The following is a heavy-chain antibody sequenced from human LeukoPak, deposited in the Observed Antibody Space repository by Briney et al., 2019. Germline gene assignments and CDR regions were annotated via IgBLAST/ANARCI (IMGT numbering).Heavy chain of an antibody. CDR3: AREQYYYDSSGCVDY. J-gene: IGHJ4*02. V-gene: IGHV3-48*03. Sequence: GGSLRLSCAASGFTFSSYEMNWVRQAPGKGLEWVSYISSSGSTIYYADSVKGRFTISRDNAKNSLYLQMNSLRAEDTAVYYCAREQYYYDSSGCVDYWGQGTLVTVSS. D-gene: IGHD3-22*01. CDR2: ISSSGSTI. CDR1: GFTFSSYE.